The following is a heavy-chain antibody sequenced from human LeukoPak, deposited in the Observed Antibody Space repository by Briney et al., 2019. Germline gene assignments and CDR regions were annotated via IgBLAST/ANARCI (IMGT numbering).Heavy chain of an antibody. Sequence: PSETLSLTCAVYGGSFSGYYWSWIRQPPGKGLEWIGEINHSGSTNYNPSLKSRVTITVDTCKNQFSLKLSSVTAADTAVYYCARGPWKFVWGSYRSLFDYWGQGTLVTVSS. D-gene: IGHD3-16*02. CDR2: INHSGST. CDR3: ARGPWKFVWGSYRSLFDY. CDR1: GGSFSGYY. J-gene: IGHJ4*02. V-gene: IGHV4-34*01.